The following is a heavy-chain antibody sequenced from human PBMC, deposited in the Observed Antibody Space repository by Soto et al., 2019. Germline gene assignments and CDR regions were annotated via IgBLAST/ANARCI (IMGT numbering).Heavy chain of an antibody. CDR2: ICPGDSDT. V-gene: IGHV5-51*01. J-gene: IGHJ6*02. CDR3: ARHHGSPGSYFGLDV. Sequence: PGASLKISCQGSGYSFTSYWINWVRQMPGKGLEWMGIICPGDSDTRYSPSFQGQVTISADKSIDTAYLQWRSLKASDTAVYYCARHHGSPGSYFGLDVWGQGTTVTVSS. CDR1: GYSFTSYW. D-gene: IGHD6-13*01.